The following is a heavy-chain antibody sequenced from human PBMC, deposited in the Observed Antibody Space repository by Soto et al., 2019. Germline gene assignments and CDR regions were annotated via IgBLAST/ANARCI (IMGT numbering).Heavy chain of an antibody. CDR3: VRDRGGYGSNDC. J-gene: IGHJ4*02. D-gene: IGHD3-10*01. V-gene: IGHV4-30-4*01. CDR1: GGSITSSEYY. Sequence: QVQLQEPGPGLVKPSQTLSLTCTVSGGSITSSEYYWSWIRQSPGKGLEWIAYIYHSGSTYYSPSLKSRVTISVDTSKNQFSLKLNSVTAADTAVYYCVRDRGGYGSNDCWGQGTLVTVSS. CDR2: IYHSGST.